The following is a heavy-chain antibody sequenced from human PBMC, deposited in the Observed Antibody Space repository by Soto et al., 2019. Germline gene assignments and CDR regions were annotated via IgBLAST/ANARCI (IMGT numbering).Heavy chain of an antibody. CDR3: ARGWSGLVIIRFDP. J-gene: IGHJ5*02. D-gene: IGHD3-9*01. CDR2: VNHSGST. V-gene: IGHV4-34*01. Sequence: SETLSLTCAVYGGSFSGYYWSWIRQPPGKGLEWIGEVNHSGSTNYNPSLKSRVTISVDTSKNQFSLKLSSVTAADTAVYYCARGWSGLVIIRFDPWGQGTLVTV. CDR1: GGSFSGYY.